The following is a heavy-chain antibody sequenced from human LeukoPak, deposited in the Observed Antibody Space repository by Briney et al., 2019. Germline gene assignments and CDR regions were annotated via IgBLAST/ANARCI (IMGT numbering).Heavy chain of an antibody. D-gene: IGHD4-17*01. Sequence: PSETLSLTCTVSGGSISRYYWSWLRQPPGKGLEWIGYIYYSGSTNYNPSLKSRVTISVDTSKNQFSLKLSSVTAAITAVYYCARLSSGKAVTTGAPIYYFDYWGQGTLVTVSS. CDR2: IYYSGST. V-gene: IGHV4-59*08. J-gene: IGHJ4*02. CDR1: GGSISRYY. CDR3: ARLSSGKAVTTGAPIYYFDY.